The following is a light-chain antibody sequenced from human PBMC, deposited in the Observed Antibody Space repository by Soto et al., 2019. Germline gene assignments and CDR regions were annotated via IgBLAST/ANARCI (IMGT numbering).Light chain of an antibody. J-gene: IGKJ1*01. CDR3: QQYNTDPWT. CDR1: QSISTS. V-gene: IGKV1-5*01. CDR2: DAS. Sequence: DIQMTQSPSTLSASVGDRVTITCRASQSISTSLAWFRQKPGKAPKLLIYDASNLESGVPSRFSGRVSGTEFTLTISSLQPDDFATYFCQQYNTDPWTFGQGTEVDTK.